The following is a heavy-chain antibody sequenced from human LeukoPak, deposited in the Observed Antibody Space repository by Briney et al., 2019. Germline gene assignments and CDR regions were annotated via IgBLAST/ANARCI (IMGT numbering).Heavy chain of an antibody. J-gene: IGHJ4*02. CDR2: IRQDENEK. CDR3: AREWDYDSSGYYPFF. V-gene: IGHV3-7*01. D-gene: IGHD3-22*01. CDR1: GFTFSSYR. Sequence: GGSLRLSCAASGFTFSSYRMSWVRQAPGKGLEWVANIRQDENEKYYVDSVKGRFTISRDNAKNSLYLQMNSLRAEDTAVYYCAREWDYDSSGYYPFFWGQGTLVTVSS.